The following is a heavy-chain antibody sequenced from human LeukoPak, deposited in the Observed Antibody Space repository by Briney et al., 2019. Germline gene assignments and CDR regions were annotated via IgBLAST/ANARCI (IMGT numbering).Heavy chain of an antibody. V-gene: IGHV4-34*01. Sequence: WQSLSPTRAVYGASFSGYCWSWIRQHAGKWLGWIVEINHSGSTNYNPSLKSRVTISVDTSKNQFSLKLSSVTAADTAVYYCAIPDRGYSYGPTWFDYWGQGTLVTVSS. J-gene: IGHJ4*02. D-gene: IGHD5-18*01. CDR2: INHSGST. CDR3: AIPDRGYSYGPTWFDY. CDR1: GASFSGYC.